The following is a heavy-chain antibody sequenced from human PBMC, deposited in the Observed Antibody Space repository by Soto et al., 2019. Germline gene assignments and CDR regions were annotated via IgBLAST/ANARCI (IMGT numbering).Heavy chain of an antibody. CDR1: GGSISSSSYY. V-gene: IGHV4-39*01. CDR2: IYYSGST. Sequence: SETLSLTCTVSGGSISSSSYYWGWIRQPPGKGLEWIGSIYYSGSTYYNPSLKSRVTISVDTSKNQFSLKLSSVTAADTAVYYCARHSLQCLGPGWFDPWGQGTLVTVSS. CDR3: ARHSLQCLGPGWFDP. J-gene: IGHJ5*02. D-gene: IGHD6-19*01.